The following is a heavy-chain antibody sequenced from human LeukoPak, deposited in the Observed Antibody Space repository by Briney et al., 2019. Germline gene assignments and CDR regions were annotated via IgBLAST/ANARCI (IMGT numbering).Heavy chain of an antibody. CDR1: GGSFSTSY. D-gene: IGHD5-18*01. CDR3: ARVYSYGYSYYFDY. Sequence: SETLSLTCTVSGGSFSTSYWSWIRQPAGKGLEWVGRIYSDGSTDYNPSLKSRVTMSLDTSKNQFSLNLSSVTAADTAVYYCARVYSYGYSYYFDYWGQGTLVTVSS. J-gene: IGHJ4*02. CDR2: IYSDGST. V-gene: IGHV4-4*07.